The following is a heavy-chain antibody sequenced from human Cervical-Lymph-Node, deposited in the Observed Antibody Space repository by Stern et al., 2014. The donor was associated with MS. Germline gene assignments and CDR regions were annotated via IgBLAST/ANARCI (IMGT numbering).Heavy chain of an antibody. CDR2: ISGSGDNT. Sequence: VQLVESGGGLVQPGGSLRLSCLASEFAFSSYAMSWVRQAPGKGLEWVSTISGSGDNTYYADSMKGRFTVSRGNSKTTLYLQMNSLRAEDTAVYFCAKDWLRLNTGTLFGLVTPYHYYVMDVWGQGTTVTVSS. J-gene: IGHJ6*02. CDR3: AKDWLRLNTGTLFGLVTPYHYYVMDV. V-gene: IGHV3-23*04. CDR1: EFAFSSYA. D-gene: IGHD3/OR15-3a*01.